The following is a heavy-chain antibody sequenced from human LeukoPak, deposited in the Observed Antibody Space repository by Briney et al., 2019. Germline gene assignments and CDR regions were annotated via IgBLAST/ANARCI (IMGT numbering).Heavy chain of an antibody. V-gene: IGHV4-31*03. J-gene: IGHJ4*02. CDR1: GGSISSGGYY. Sequence: SETLSLTCTVSGGSISSGGYYWSWIRQHPGKGLEWIGYIYYSGSTYYNPSLKSRVTISVDTSKNQFSLKLSSVTAADTAVYYCASISWAVAGTGGDYWGQGTLVTVSS. CDR2: IYYSGST. D-gene: IGHD6-19*01. CDR3: ASISWAVAGTGGDY.